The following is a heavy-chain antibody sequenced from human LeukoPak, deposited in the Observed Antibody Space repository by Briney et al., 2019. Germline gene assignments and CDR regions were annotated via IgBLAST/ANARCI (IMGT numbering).Heavy chain of an antibody. D-gene: IGHD2-2*01. J-gene: IGHJ4*02. Sequence: PSETLSLTCTVSGDSISRSSYSWSWIRQPPGKGLEWIGYIYHSGSTYYNPSLKSRVTISVDRSKNQFSLKLSSVTAADTAVYYCARNPSYCSSTSCSTTHFDYWGQGTLVTVSS. CDR3: ARNPSYCSSTSCSTTHFDY. CDR2: IYHSGST. V-gene: IGHV4-30-2*01. CDR1: GDSISRSSYS.